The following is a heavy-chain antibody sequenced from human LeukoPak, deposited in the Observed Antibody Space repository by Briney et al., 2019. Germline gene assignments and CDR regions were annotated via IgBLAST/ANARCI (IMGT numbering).Heavy chain of an antibody. Sequence: PGGSLRLSCAASGFAYSSYSMTWVRQAPGKGLEWVSSIGFDSTYIYYADSVKGRFTISRDNAKNTLSLHMNSLRAEDAAMYYCAKERSDSNAYYNFDYWGQGTLVTVSS. J-gene: IGHJ4*02. V-gene: IGHV3-21*04. CDR1: GFAYSSYS. CDR3: AKERSDSNAYYNFDY. D-gene: IGHD3-22*01. CDR2: IGFDSTYI.